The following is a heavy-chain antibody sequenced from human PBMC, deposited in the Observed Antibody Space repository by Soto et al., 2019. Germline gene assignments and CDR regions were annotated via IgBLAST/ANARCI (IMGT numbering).Heavy chain of an antibody. CDR1: GFTFSSYG. CDR2: ISYDGSNK. D-gene: IGHD1-26*01. V-gene: IGHV3-30*18. CDR3: AKDKDSGYDYGMDV. Sequence: GGSMRLSCAASGFTFSSYGMHWVRQAPGKGLEWVAVISYDGSNKYYADSVKGRFTISRDNSKNTLYLQMNSLRAEDTAVYYCAKDKDSGYDYGMDVWGQGTTVTVS. J-gene: IGHJ6*02.